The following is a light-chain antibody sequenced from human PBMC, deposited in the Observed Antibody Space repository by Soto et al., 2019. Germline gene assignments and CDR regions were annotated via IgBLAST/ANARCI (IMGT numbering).Light chain of an antibody. Sequence: DIQMTQSPSSLSASVGGRVTITCRASQSISSFLNWYHQKPGKAPKLLIYAASSLQSGVPSRFSGSGSGTDFTLTISSLQPEDFATYFCQQSYSTPFTFGPGTKVDIK. CDR1: QSISSF. CDR2: AAS. CDR3: QQSYSTPFT. J-gene: IGKJ3*01. V-gene: IGKV1-39*01.